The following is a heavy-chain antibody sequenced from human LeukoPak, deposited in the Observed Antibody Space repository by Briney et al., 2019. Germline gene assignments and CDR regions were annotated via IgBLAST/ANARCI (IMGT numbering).Heavy chain of an antibody. CDR1: GFTFSSYS. CDR2: ISSSSSYI. J-gene: IGHJ4*02. CDR3: ARDSYGDANFDS. Sequence: GGSLRLSCAASGFTFSSYSMNWVRQAPGKGLEWASSISSSSSYIYYADSVKGRFTISRDISKNAVYLQMNSLRAEDTAVYYCARDSYGDANFDSWGQGTLVTVSS. D-gene: IGHD4-17*01. V-gene: IGHV3-21*04.